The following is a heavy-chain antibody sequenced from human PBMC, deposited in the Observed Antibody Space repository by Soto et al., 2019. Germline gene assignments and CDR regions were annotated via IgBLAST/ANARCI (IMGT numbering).Heavy chain of an antibody. CDR2: IYYSGST. D-gene: IGHD5-12*01. V-gene: IGHV4-39*01. CDR1: GGSISSSSYY. Sequence: SETLSLTCTVSGGSISSSSYYWGWIRQPPGKGLEWIGSIYYSGSTYYNPSLKSRVTISVDTSKNQFSLKLSSVTAADTAVYYCARLGVATPRDFDYWGQGTLVTVSS. J-gene: IGHJ4*02. CDR3: ARLGVATPRDFDY.